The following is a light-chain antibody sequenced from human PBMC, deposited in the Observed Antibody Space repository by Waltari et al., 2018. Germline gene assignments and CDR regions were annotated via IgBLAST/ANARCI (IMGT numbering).Light chain of an antibody. Sequence: DIVMTQTPLSLSVTPGQPASIPCKSSQSLLHSDGKPYWYWDLQKPGQSPQLLIYEVSRRVSGVPDRFSGSGSGTDVTLKISRVEAEDVGVYYCMQGIHLPITFGQGTRLEIK. V-gene: IGKV2-29*03. CDR3: MQGIHLPIT. J-gene: IGKJ5*01. CDR2: EVS. CDR1: QSLLHSDGKPY.